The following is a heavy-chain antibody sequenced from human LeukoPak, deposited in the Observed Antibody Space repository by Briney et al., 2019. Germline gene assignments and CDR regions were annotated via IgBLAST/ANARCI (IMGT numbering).Heavy chain of an antibody. D-gene: IGHD6-19*01. V-gene: IGHV3-9*01. CDR1: GFNFDDYS. CDR2: ISWNSGSI. Sequence: SVRLSCAASGFNFDDYSMLWVRQAPGQGLAWVSGISWNSGSIGYADSVKGQFTISRDNAKNSLYLQMNSLRAEDTALYYCAKDTSSGWSDLDYWGQGTLVTVSS. J-gene: IGHJ4*02. CDR3: AKDTSSGWSDLDY.